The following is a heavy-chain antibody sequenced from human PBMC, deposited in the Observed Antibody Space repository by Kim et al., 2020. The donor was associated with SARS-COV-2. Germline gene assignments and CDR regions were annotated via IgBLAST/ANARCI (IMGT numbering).Heavy chain of an antibody. CDR3: AGGRGWLDA. V-gene: IGHV3-7*01. J-gene: IGHJ5*02. CDR2: IKQDGSEK. Sequence: GGSLRLSCAASGFTLSSNWMSWVRQAPGKGLEWVANIKQDGSEKNYVDSVKVRFTISRDNAKNSLYLQMNSLRVEDTAVYYCAGGRGWLDAWGQGTLVTVSS. CDR1: GFTLSSNW.